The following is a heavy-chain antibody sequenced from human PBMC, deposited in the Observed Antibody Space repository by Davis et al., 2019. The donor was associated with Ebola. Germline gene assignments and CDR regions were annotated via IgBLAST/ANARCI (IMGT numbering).Heavy chain of an antibody. CDR1: GFTFSSYA. Sequence: GESLKISCAASGFTFSSYAMSWVRQAPGKGLEWVSAISGSGGSTYYADSVKGRFTISRDNSKNTLYLQMNSLRAEDTAVYYCAKDRLGNRDCSGGSCYSGGTAYWGQGTLVTVSS. CDR3: AKDRLGNRDCSGGSCYSGGTAY. V-gene: IGHV3-23*01. CDR2: ISGSGGST. D-gene: IGHD2-15*01. J-gene: IGHJ4*02.